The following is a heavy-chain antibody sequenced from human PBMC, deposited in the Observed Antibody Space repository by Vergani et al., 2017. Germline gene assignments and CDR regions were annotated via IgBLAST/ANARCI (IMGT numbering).Heavy chain of an antibody. V-gene: IGHV4-39*02. Sequence: QLQLQESGPGLVKPSQTLSLTCTVSGYSIPNTYYYWGWIRQPPGKGLEWLGTVHSTGTTYYNPSLKSRLAVSVDRSKNYLSLNLTSVTAADTAIYFCARTESFILRYFHWALWGQGTLVTVSS. CDR3: ARTESFILRYFHWAL. CDR1: GYSIPNTYYY. J-gene: IGHJ4*02. CDR2: VHSTGTT. D-gene: IGHD3-9*01.